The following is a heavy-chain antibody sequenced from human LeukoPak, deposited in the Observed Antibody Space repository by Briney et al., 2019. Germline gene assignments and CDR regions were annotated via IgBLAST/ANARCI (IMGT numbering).Heavy chain of an antibody. J-gene: IGHJ6*04. D-gene: IGHD2-2*01. V-gene: IGHV5-51*01. CDR2: IYPADSDT. Sequence: GESLKISCKGSGYSFTNYWIGWVRQMPGKGLEWMGIIYPADSDTRYSPSFQGQVTISVDKSISTAYLQWSSLKASDTAMYYCARLLGYCSSTSCLYGMDVWGKRTTVTVSS. CDR3: ARLLGYCSSTSCLYGMDV. CDR1: GYSFTNYW.